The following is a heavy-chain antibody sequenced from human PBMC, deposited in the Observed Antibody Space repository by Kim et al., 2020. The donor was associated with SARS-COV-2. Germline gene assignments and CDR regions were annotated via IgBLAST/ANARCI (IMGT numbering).Heavy chain of an antibody. CDR3: TTDPIYYGYGMDV. V-gene: IGHV3-15*01. D-gene: IGHD3-10*01. Sequence: GGSLRLSCAASGFTFSNAWMSWVRQAPGKGLEWVGRIKSKTDGGTTDYAAPVKGRFTISRDDSKNTLYLQMNSLKTEDTAVYYCTTDPIYYGYGMDVWGQGTTVTVSS. CDR1: GFTFSNAW. CDR2: IKSKTDGGTT. J-gene: IGHJ6*02.